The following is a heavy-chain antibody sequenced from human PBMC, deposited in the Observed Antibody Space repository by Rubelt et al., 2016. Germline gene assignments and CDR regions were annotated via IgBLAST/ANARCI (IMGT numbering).Heavy chain of an antibody. CDR1: GFTFSSYG. CDR3: AKDVA. J-gene: IGHJ5*02. Sequence: QVQLVESGGGVVQPGRSLRLSCAASGFTFSSYGMHWVRQAPGKGLEWVAVLFYDGSYKDYAGSVKGRFTISRDNSKNTLYLQMNSLRAEDTAVYYCAKDVAWGQGTLVTVSS. V-gene: IGHV3-30*18. CDR2: LFYDGSYK.